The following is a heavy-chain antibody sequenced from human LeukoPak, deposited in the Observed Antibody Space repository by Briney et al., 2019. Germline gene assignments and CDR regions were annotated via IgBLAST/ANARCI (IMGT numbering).Heavy chain of an antibody. J-gene: IGHJ3*02. CDR3: ARDRSSGRGGGAFDI. D-gene: IGHD1-26*01. V-gene: IGHV3-21*01. Sequence: RAGGSLRLSCAASGFTFSSYSMNWVRQAPGKGLEWVSSISSSSSYIYYADSVKGRFTISRDNAKNSLYLQMNSLRAEDTAVYYCARDRSSGRGGGAFDIWGQGTMVTVSS. CDR2: ISSSSSYI. CDR1: GFTFSSYS.